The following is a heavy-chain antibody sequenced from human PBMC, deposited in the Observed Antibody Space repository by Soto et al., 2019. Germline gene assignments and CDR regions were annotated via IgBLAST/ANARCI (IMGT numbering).Heavy chain of an antibody. CDR3: ARDCSSPSCYVSGMDV. J-gene: IGHJ6*02. D-gene: IGHD2-2*01. CDR1: GGSISSYY. Sequence: QVQLQESGPGLVKPSENLSLTCTVSGGSISSYYWSWIRQPPGKRLEWIGYIYYSGGTNYNPSLKSRVTISVDSSKNQFSLKLSSVTAADTAVYYCARDCSSPSCYVSGMDVWGQGTTVTVSS. V-gene: IGHV4-59*08. CDR2: IYYSGGT.